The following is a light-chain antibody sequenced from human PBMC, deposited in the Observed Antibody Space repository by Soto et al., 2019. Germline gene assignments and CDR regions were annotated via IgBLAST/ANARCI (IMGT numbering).Light chain of an antibody. J-gene: IGLJ3*02. CDR1: RRDIGGYNY. CDR3: TSYTSSNTWV. CDR2: EVS. V-gene: IGLV2-14*01. Sequence: QSALTQPASVSGSPGQSITISCTGTRRDIGGYNYVAWYQQHPGKAPKLLIYEVSNRPPGVSNRFSGSKSGNTASLTISGLQAEDEADFYCTSYTSSNTWVFGGGTKLTVL.